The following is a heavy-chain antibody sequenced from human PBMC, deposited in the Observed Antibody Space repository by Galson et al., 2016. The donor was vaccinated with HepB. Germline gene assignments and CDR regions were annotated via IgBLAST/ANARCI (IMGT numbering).Heavy chain of an antibody. CDR1: GFTFHAYA. D-gene: IGHD1-26*01. J-gene: IGHJ3*02. CDR3: AKDRWYSGRYSGAFDI. Sequence: SLRLSCAASGFTFHAYAMHWVRQVPGKGLEWVSGIGWNGGSLGSADSVKGRFIISGDNAENSLYLQMNSLRAEDTAFYYCAKDRWYSGRYSGAFDIWGQGTMVTVSS. CDR2: IGWNGGSL. V-gene: IGHV3-9*01.